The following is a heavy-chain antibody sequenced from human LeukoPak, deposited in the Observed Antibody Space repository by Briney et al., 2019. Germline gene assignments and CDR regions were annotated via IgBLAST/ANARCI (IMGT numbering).Heavy chain of an antibody. CDR2: IYYSGST. CDR3: ARGIYCSSSSCYYYFDY. Sequence: SETLSLTCTVSGDSISSYYWSWIRQPPGKGLEWIGYIYYSGSTNYNPSLKSRVTISVDTSKNQFSLKLNSVTAADAAVYYCARGIYCSSSSCYYYFDYWGQGTLVTVSS. J-gene: IGHJ4*02. CDR1: GDSISSYY. V-gene: IGHV4-59*01. D-gene: IGHD2-2*01.